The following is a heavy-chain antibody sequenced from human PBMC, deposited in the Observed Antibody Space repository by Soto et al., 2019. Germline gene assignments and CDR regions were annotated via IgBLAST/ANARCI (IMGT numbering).Heavy chain of an antibody. CDR2: ISAYNGNT. J-gene: IGHJ5*02. CDR1: GYTFTSYG. Sequence: ASVKVSCKASGYTFTSYGISWVRQAPGQGLEWMGWISAYNGNTNYAQKLQGRVTMTTDTSTSTAYMELRSVRSDDTAVYYCERRGAAAGTGNWFDPWGQGTLVTVSS. CDR3: ERRGAAAGTGNWFDP. D-gene: IGHD6-13*01. V-gene: IGHV1-18*01.